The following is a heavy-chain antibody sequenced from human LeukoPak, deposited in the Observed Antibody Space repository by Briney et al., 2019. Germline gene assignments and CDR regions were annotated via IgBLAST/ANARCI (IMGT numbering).Heavy chain of an antibody. V-gene: IGHV3-23*01. CDR3: ARGLYGDY. Sequence: GGSLRLSCAASGLTFSSYAMSWVRQAPGKGLEWVSLISGSGGSTYYADSVKGRFTISRDNSGNTLYLQMNSLTAEDTAVYYCARGLYGDYWGQGTLVTVSS. CDR1: GLTFSSYA. J-gene: IGHJ4*02. D-gene: IGHD3-16*01. CDR2: ISGSGGST.